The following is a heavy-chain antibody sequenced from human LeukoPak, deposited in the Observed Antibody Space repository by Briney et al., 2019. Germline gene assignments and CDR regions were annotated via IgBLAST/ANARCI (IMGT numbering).Heavy chain of an antibody. CDR2: ISSSGSTI. Sequence: GGSLRLSCVASGFAFSTYEMNWVRQAPGKGVEWVSHISSSGSTIYYADSVKGRFTISRDNAKNSLYLQMNSLRAEDTAVYYCARAGNYFEYWGQGTLVTVSS. J-gene: IGHJ4*02. V-gene: IGHV3-48*03. D-gene: IGHD1-1*01. CDR1: GFAFSTYE. CDR3: ARAGNYFEY.